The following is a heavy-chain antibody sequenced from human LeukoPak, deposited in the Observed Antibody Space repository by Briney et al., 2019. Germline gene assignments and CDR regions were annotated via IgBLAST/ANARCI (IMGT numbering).Heavy chain of an antibody. CDR3: ARLGCSYSPEKDAFDI. Sequence: GGSLRLSCAASGFTFSSYWMNWVRQAPGKGLVWVSSINSDGSSTSYADSVKGRFTISRDNAKNTLYLQMNSLRAEDTAVYYCARLGCSYSPEKDAFDIGGQGTMLPVS. J-gene: IGHJ3*02. D-gene: IGHD5-18*01. CDR1: GFTFSSYW. CDR2: INSDGSST. V-gene: IGHV3-74*01.